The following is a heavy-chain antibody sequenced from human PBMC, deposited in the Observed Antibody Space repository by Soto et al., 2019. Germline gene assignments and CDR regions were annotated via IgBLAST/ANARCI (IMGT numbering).Heavy chain of an antibody. J-gene: IGHJ6*02. V-gene: IGHV3-23*01. Sequence: EVQLLESGGGLVQPGGSLRLSCAASGFTFSTYAMTWVRQAPGKGLEWVSSVSGTGGTTYYADSVKGRFTVSRDNSKNTLYLQMNSLRAEDTAVYYCAKPPAVASTTSYYYGMYVWGQVTTVTVSS. CDR1: GFTFSTYA. D-gene: IGHD6-19*01. CDR2: VSGTGGTT. CDR3: AKPPAVASTTSYYYGMYV.